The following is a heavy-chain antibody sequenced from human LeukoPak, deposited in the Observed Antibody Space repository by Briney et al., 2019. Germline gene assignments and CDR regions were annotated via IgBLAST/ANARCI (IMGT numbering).Heavy chain of an antibody. D-gene: IGHD7-27*01. Sequence: GGSLRLSCAASGFTFSSSWLHWVRQAPGRGLVWVSRISSDVTNTAYGDSVKGRFTISRDNAKNTLYLQMNSLRVDGTGVYYCARGDWGSALSWGRGTMVTVSS. CDR1: GFTFSSSW. V-gene: IGHV3-74*01. CDR3: ARGDWGSALS. CDR2: ISSDVTNT. J-gene: IGHJ3*01.